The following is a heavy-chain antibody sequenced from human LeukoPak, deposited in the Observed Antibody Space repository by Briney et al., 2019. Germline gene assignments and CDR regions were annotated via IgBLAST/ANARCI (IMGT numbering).Heavy chain of an antibody. Sequence: ASVKVSCKASGYTFTVYYMHWVRQAPGQGLEWMGWINPNSGGTNYAQKFQGRVTMTRDTSISTAYMELSRLRSDDTAVYYCARGHRPHSSGYYGLLWGQGTLVTVSS. D-gene: IGHD3-22*01. V-gene: IGHV1-2*02. CDR2: INPNSGGT. CDR3: ARGHRPHSSGYYGLL. CDR1: GYTFTVYY. J-gene: IGHJ4*02.